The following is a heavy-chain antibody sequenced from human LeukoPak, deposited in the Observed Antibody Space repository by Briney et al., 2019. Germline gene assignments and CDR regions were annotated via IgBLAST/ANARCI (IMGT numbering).Heavy chain of an antibody. Sequence: SETLSLTCTVSGGSISSYYWSWIRQPPGKGLEWIGYIYYSGSTNYNPSLKSRVTISVDTSKNQFSLKLSSVTAADAAVYYCARGGVEMATKHRAFDIWGQGTMVTVSS. V-gene: IGHV4-59*01. CDR3: ARGGVEMATKHRAFDI. D-gene: IGHD5-24*01. CDR1: GGSISSYY. J-gene: IGHJ3*02. CDR2: IYYSGST.